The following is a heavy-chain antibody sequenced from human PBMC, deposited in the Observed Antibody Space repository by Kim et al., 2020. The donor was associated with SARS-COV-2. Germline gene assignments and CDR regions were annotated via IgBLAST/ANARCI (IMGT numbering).Heavy chain of an antibody. D-gene: IGHD1-20*01. Sequence: SETLSLTCTVSGGSISSSSYYWGWIRQPPGKGLGWIGSIYYSGSTYYNPSLKSRVTISVDTSKNQFSLKLSSVTAADTAVYYCARIGVGYKDSYDPWGQG. CDR3: ARIGVGYKDSYDP. J-gene: IGHJ5*02. V-gene: IGHV4-39*07. CDR1: GGSISSSSYY. CDR2: IYYSGST.